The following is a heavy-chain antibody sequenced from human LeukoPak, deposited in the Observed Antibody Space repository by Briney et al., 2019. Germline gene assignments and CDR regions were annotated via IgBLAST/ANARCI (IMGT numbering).Heavy chain of an antibody. CDR2: INHSGFI. Sequence: PTETLSLTCVVYGGSFSGYHWSWTRQPPGKGLEWIGEINHSGFINYNPSLKSRVIISADTSKIQFSLKLTSVTAADTAVYYCARGQRAFDIWGRGTMVTVSS. CDR3: ARGQRAFDI. V-gene: IGHV4-34*01. J-gene: IGHJ3*02. CDR1: GGSFSGYH.